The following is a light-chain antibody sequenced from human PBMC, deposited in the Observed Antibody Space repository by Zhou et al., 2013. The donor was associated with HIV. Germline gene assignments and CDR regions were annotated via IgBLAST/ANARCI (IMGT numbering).Light chain of an antibody. CDR2: GAS. CDR3: QQYKIYPLT. J-gene: IGKJ4*01. Sequence: AVHITQSPASLSASTGDRVTITCRASQDVGAYLAWYQQKPGEAPKVLIYGASTSHIGVPSRFSGSGSGTDFTLTISNLQPEDIATYYCQQYKIYPLTFGGGTKVEIK. V-gene: IGKV1-8*01. CDR1: QDVGAY.